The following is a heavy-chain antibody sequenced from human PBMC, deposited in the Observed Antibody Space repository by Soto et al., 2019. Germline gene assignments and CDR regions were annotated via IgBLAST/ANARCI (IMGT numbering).Heavy chain of an antibody. CDR1: GRSISDYY. CDR3: AKNYRVYFYYGMDV. Sequence: QVQLQESGPGLVKPSETLSLTCTVSGRSISDYYWSWIRQPPGKGLEWIGHIYYSGSTNYNPSLKSRVTISLDTSKNHFSLKLTSVTSADTAVYYCAKNYRVYFYYGMDVWGQGTTVTVSS. V-gene: IGHV4-59*01. CDR2: IYYSGST. D-gene: IGHD1-7*01. J-gene: IGHJ6*02.